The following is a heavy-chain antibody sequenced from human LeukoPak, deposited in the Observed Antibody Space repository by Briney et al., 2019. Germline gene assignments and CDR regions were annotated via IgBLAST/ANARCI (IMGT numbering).Heavy chain of an antibody. CDR3: ARGLEPYYGTYYFDY. V-gene: IGHV4-39*07. Sequence: SETLSLTCTVSGGSISSSSYYWGWIRQPPGKGLEWIGSIYYSGSTYYNPSLQSRVTISIDTSKNQFSLKLSSVTAADTAVYYCARGLEPYYGTYYFDYWGQGTLVTVSS. CDR2: IYYSGST. D-gene: IGHD3-16*01. J-gene: IGHJ4*02. CDR1: GGSISSSSYY.